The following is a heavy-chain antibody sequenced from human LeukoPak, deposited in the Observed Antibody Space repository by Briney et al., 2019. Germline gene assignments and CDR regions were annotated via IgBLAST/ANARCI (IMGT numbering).Heavy chain of an antibody. CDR3: ARDNSVGETAWWFDP. CDR2: ISAYDGNT. V-gene: IGHV1-18*01. CDR1: GYTFTSYG. J-gene: IGHJ5*02. Sequence: ASVKVSCKASGYTFTSYGISWVRQAPGPGLELMGWISAYDGNTNYAQKFQGRLTMTRDMFTSTDYMELTSLTSDDTAVYYCARDNSVGETAWWFDPWGQGTLVTVSS. D-gene: IGHD1-26*01.